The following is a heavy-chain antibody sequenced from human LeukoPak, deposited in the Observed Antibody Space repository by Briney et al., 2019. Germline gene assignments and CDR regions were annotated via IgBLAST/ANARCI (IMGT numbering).Heavy chain of an antibody. V-gene: IGHV4-39*01. D-gene: IGHD3-3*01. J-gene: IGHJ5*02. Sequence: PSETLSLTCTVSGGSISSSSYYWGWIRQPPGKGLEWIGSIYYSGSTYYNPSLKSRVTISVDTSKNQFSLKLGSVTAADTAVYYCARPVWSGYFISPGASGNWFDPWGQGTLVTVSS. CDR3: ARPVWSGYFISPGASGNWFDP. CDR2: IYYSGST. CDR1: GGSISSSSYY.